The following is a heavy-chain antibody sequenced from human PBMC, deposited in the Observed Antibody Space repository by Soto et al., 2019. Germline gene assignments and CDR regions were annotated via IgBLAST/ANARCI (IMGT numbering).Heavy chain of an antibody. J-gene: IGHJ4*02. CDR3: ARGRLWSFDF. CDR1: GFSFRIYS. D-gene: IGHD3-10*01. Sequence: VGSLRLSCVVSGFSFRIYSMNWVRQAPGKGLEWISYISSDSGTIYYADSLKGRFTISRDNGKNSLYLQMNSLTDEDTAVYYCARGRLWSFDFWGQGTLVTVS. CDR2: ISSDSGTI. V-gene: IGHV3-48*02.